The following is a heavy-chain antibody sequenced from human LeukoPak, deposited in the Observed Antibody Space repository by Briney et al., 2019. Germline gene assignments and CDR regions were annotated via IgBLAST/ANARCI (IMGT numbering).Heavy chain of an antibody. J-gene: IGHJ6*02. CDR2: IIPIFGTA. V-gene: IGHV1-69*05. CDR1: GGTFSSYA. Sequence: ASVKVSCKASGGTFSSYAISWVRQAPGQGLEWMGGIIPIFGTANYAQKFQGRVTITTDESTSTAYMELSSLRAEDTAVYYCAKGTRGYSYGSGGMDVWGQGTTVTVSS. D-gene: IGHD5-18*01. CDR3: AKGTRGYSYGSGGMDV.